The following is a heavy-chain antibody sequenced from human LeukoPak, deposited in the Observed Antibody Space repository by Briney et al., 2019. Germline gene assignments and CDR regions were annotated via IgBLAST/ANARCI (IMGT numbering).Heavy chain of an antibody. Sequence: ASVKVSCKASGYTFTSYYMHWVRQAPGQGLEWMGIINPSGGSTSYAQKFQGRVTMTRDTSTSTVCMELSSLRSEDTAVYYCARDYYGSGSSTSLAFDIWGQGTMVTVSS. CDR3: ARDYYGSGSSTSLAFDI. J-gene: IGHJ3*02. D-gene: IGHD3-10*01. CDR1: GYTFTSYY. V-gene: IGHV1-46*03. CDR2: INPSGGST.